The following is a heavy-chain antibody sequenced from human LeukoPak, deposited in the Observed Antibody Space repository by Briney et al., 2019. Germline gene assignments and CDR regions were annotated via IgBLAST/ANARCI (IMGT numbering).Heavy chain of an antibody. D-gene: IGHD3-22*01. CDR2: ISAYNGNT. CDR1: GYTFTSYG. CDR3: ARRDLDYYDSSGYLDY. V-gene: IGHV1-18*01. J-gene: IGHJ4*02. Sequence: ASVKVSCKASGYTFTSYGISWVRQAPGQGLEWMGWISAYNGNTNYAQKLQGRVTMTTDTSTSTAYMELRSLRSDDTAVYYCARRDLDYYDSSGYLDYWGQGTLVTVPS.